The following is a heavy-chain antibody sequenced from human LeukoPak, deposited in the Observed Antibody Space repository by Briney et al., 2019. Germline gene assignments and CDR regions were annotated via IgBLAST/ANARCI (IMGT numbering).Heavy chain of an antibody. D-gene: IGHD4-23*01. CDR2: ISYDGSNK. CDR3: AKDDQMLFTVVTPSFDY. J-gene: IGHJ4*02. CDR1: GFTFSSYG. Sequence: GGSLRLSCAASGFTFSSYGMHWVRQAPGKGQEWVAVISYDGSNKYYADSVKGRFTISRDNSKNTLYLQMNSLRAEDTAVYYCAKDDQMLFTVVTPSFDYWGQGTLVTVSS. V-gene: IGHV3-30*18.